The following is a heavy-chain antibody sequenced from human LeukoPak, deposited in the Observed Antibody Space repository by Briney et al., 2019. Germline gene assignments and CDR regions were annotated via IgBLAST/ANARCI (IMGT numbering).Heavy chain of an antibody. CDR2: ITRSSNYR. D-gene: IGHD2-2*01. CDR3: ARGRTGYHLLPTKKDSDYYYMDV. J-gene: IGHJ6*03. Sequence: GGSLRLPCAASGFTFSSYTMNWVRQAPGKGLEWVSSITRSSNYRYYSDSMKGRFTISRDNAKKSLYLQMNSLRAEDTAVYYCARGRTGYHLLPTKKDSDYYYMDVWGKGTTVTVSS. V-gene: IGHV3-21*01. CDR1: GFTFSSYT.